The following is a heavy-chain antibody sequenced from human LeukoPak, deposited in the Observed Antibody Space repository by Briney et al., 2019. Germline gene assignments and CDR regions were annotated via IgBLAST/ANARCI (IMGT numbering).Heavy chain of an antibody. CDR1: GFTFSSYS. CDR2: ISWNSGSI. D-gene: IGHD3-16*02. CDR3: AKELMLTFGGVIQPLDY. V-gene: IGHV3-9*01. J-gene: IGHJ4*02. Sequence: GGSLRLSCAAAGFTFSSYSMNWVSQAPGKGLEWVSGISWNSGSIGYADSVKGRFTISRDNAKNSLYLQMNSLSAEDTALYYCAKELMLTFGGVIQPLDYWGQGTLVTVSS.